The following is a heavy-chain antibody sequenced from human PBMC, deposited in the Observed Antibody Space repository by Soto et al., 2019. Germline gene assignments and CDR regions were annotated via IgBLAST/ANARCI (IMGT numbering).Heavy chain of an antibody. V-gene: IGHV3-33*01. CDR1: GFAFSSYG. CDR2: IWYDGSNK. J-gene: IGHJ4*02. Sequence: GGSLRLSCAASGFAFSSYGMHWVRQAPGKGLEWVAIIWYDGSNKIFADSVKGRFTISRDNSKNTLYLQMNSLRAEDTAVYYCARDGVAGTAHYFDYWGQGTLVTVSS. CDR3: ARDGVAGTAHYFDY. D-gene: IGHD6-19*01.